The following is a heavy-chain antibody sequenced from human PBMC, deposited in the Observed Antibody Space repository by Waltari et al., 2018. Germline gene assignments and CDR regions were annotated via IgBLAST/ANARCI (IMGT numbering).Heavy chain of an antibody. CDR2: IYNSDTT. CDR3: GAAFEY. V-gene: IGHV4-39*01. Sequence: QLQLQESGPGLVKTSETLSLTCTVSGGSIGSIDYYWGWIRQPPGKGLEWIGSIYNSDTTHYNPSFKSRVTISVDTSKNQFSLKLSSVTAADTAVYYCGAAFEYWGQGTLVTVSS. D-gene: IGHD6-13*01. J-gene: IGHJ4*02. CDR1: GGSIGSIDYY.